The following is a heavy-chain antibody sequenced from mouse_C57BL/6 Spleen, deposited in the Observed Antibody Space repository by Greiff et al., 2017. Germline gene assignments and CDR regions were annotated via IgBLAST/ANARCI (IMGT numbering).Heavy chain of an antibody. CDR1: GYTFTDYY. CDR3: ARLHGSSPWFAY. J-gene: IGHJ3*01. D-gene: IGHD1-1*01. Sequence: VQLQQSGPELVKPGASVKISCKASGYTFTDYYMNWVKQSHGKSLEWIGDINPNNGGTSYNQKFKGKATLTVDKSSSTAYMELRSLTSEDSAVYYCARLHGSSPWFAYWGQGTLVTVSA. V-gene: IGHV1-26*01. CDR2: INPNNGGT.